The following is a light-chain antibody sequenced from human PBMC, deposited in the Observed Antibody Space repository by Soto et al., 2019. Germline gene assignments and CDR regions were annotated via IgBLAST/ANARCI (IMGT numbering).Light chain of an antibody. V-gene: IGLV2-14*03. Sequence: QSALTQPASVSGSPGQSITISCTGTSSDVGTYSYVSWYQQHPGKAPKLMIYDVSNRPSGVSNRFSGSKSGNTATLTISGLQAEDEAEYYCNSYTTSSTYVFGTGTKLTFL. CDR2: DVS. CDR1: SSDVGTYSY. J-gene: IGLJ1*01. CDR3: NSYTTSSTYV.